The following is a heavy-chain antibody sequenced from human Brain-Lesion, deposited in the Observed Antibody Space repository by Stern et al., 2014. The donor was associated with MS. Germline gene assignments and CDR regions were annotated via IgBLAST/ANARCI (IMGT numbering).Heavy chain of an antibody. D-gene: IGHD6-19*01. J-gene: IGHJ4*02. CDR2: IFYTGST. CDR1: GGSIGRSSYY. CDR3: ARGAGVFDS. Sequence: QVQLQESGPGLVKPSETLSLTCTVSGGSIGRSSYYWGWIRQPPGKGLEWIGNIFYTGSTFYDPSLKRRVTISVATANNNFSLCLTSVTAADTAVYYCARGAGVFDSWGQGTLVTVSP. V-gene: IGHV4-39*02.